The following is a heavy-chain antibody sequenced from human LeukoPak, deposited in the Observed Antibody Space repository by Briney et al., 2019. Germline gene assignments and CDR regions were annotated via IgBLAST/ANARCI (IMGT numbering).Heavy chain of an antibody. CDR2: ISGSSGST. V-gene: IGHV3-23*01. J-gene: IGHJ5*02. CDR1: GFTFSSYA. CDR3: AKVRAVVVAATEWFDP. D-gene: IGHD2-15*01. Sequence: GGSLRLSCAASGFTFSSYAMSWVRQAPGKGLEWVSAISGSSGSTYYADSVKGRFTISRDNSKNTLYLQMNSLRAEDTAVYYCAKVRAVVVAATEWFDPWGQGTLVTVSS.